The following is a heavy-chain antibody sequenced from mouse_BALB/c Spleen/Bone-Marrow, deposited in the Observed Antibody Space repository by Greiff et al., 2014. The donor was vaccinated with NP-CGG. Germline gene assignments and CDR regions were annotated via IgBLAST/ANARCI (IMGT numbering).Heavy chain of an antibody. Sequence: EVKLMESGGGLVQPGGSLKLSCAASGFDISRYWMTWVRQAPGKGLEWIGEINPDSRTINYTPSLKDKFIISRDNAKNTLYLQMSKARSEDTALYYCARNGYYGWIAYWGQGTLVTVSA. D-gene: IGHD2-3*01. CDR3: ARNGYYGWIAY. V-gene: IGHV4-1*02. CDR1: GFDISRYW. J-gene: IGHJ3*01. CDR2: INPDSRTI.